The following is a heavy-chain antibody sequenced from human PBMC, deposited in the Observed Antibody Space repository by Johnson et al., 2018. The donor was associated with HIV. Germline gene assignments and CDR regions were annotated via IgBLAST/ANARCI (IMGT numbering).Heavy chain of an antibody. D-gene: IGHD5-12*01. Sequence: EVQLVESGGGVVQPGRSLRLSCAASGFTFSSYAMHWVRQAPGKGLEWVSGISWNSGSIAYADSVKGRFTISRDNAKNSLYVQMNSLRAEDTAVYYCARDESGYDEGFDAFDIWGQGTMVTVSS. CDR3: ARDESGYDEGFDAFDI. CDR1: GFTFSSYA. V-gene: IGHV3-9*01. CDR2: ISWNSGSI. J-gene: IGHJ3*02.